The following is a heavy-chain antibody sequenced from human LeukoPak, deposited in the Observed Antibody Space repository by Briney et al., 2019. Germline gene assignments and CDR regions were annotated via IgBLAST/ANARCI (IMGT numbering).Heavy chain of an antibody. CDR3: ARDPASY. J-gene: IGHJ4*02. Sequence: GGSLRLSCAASGFTFNSYSMNWVRQAPGKGLEWVSYISFSSNTIYYADSVKGRFTISRDNDKNSLYLQMNNLRAEDTDMYYCARDPASYWGRGTLVTVSS. V-gene: IGHV3-48*01. CDR2: ISFSSNTI. CDR1: GFTFNSYS.